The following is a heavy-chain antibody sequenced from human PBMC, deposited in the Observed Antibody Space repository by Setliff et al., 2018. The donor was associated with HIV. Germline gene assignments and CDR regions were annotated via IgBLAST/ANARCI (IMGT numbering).Heavy chain of an antibody. Sequence: LSLTCTVPGGSISSGGYYWSWIRQPPGKGLEWIGYIYTSGSTNYNPSLKSRVTISVDTSKNQFSLKLSSVTALDTAVYYCARKGSSSRSQEYYYDFWGQGTLVTVSS. CDR2: IYTSGST. CDR1: GGSISSGGYY. D-gene: IGHD6-13*01. J-gene: IGHJ4*02. V-gene: IGHV4-61*08. CDR3: ARKGSSSRSQEYYYDF.